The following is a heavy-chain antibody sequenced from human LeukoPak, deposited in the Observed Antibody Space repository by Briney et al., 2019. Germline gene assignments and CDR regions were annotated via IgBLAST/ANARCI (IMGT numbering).Heavy chain of an antibody. J-gene: IGHJ5*02. CDR1: GFTFSSYW. V-gene: IGHV3-7*01. D-gene: IGHD2-15*01. CDR3: ARGALRYSNWFDP. Sequence: GGSLRLSCAASGFTFSSYWMIWVRQAPGKGLEWVANIKQDGSEKYYVDSVKGRFTISRENAKNSLYLQMNSLRAGDTAVYYCARGALRYSNWFDPWGQGTLVTVSS. CDR2: IKQDGSEK.